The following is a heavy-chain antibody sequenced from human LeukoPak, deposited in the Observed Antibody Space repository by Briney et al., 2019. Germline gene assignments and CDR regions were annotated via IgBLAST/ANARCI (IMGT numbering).Heavy chain of an antibody. CDR1: GFTFSDYY. J-gene: IGHJ4*02. CDR3: ARAILENDSSGYYPD. Sequence: GGSLRLSCAASGFTFSDYYMSWIRQAPGKGLEWVSYISSSSSYTNYADSVKGRFTISRDNAKNSLYLQMNSLRAEDTAVYYCARAILENDSSGYYPDWGQGTLVTVSS. V-gene: IGHV3-11*06. CDR2: ISSSSSYT. D-gene: IGHD3-22*01.